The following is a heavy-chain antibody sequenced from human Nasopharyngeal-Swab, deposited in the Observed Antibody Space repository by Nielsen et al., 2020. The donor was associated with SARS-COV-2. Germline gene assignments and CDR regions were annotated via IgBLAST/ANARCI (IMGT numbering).Heavy chain of an antibody. CDR3: ARVSYSSGWDYYFDY. J-gene: IGHJ4*02. D-gene: IGHD6-19*01. CDR1: GFTFSSYA. Sequence: GESLKISCAASGFTFSSYAMHWVRQAPGKGLEWVAVISYDGSNKYYADSVKGRFTISRDNSKNTLYLQMNSLSAEDTAVYYCARVSYSSGWDYYFDYWGQGTLVTVSS. CDR2: ISYDGSNK. V-gene: IGHV3-30*04.